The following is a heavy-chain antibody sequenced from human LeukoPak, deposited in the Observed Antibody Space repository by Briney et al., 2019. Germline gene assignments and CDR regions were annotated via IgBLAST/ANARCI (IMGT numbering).Heavy chain of an antibody. D-gene: IGHD6-13*01. CDR1: GFSLSTSGVG. CDR3: AHTTGSWAYFDY. CDR2: IYWDDDK. J-gene: IGHJ4*02. Sequence: SGPTLVKPTQTLTLTCTFSGFSLSTSGVGVGWIRQPPGKALEWLALIYWDDDKRYSPSLKSRLTITKDTSKNQVVLTMTNMDPVDTDTYYCAHTTGSWAYFDYWGQGTLVTVSS. V-gene: IGHV2-5*02.